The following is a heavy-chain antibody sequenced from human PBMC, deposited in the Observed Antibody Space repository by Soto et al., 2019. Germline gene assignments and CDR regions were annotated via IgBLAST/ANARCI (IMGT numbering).Heavy chain of an antibody. CDR1: GGSISSSSYY. V-gene: IGHV4-39*07. CDR3: ARGVSSSWYS. J-gene: IGHJ4*02. Sequence: SETLSLTCTVSGGSISSSSYYWGWIRQPPGKGLEWIGKIYHSGSTNYNPSLKSRVTISVDTSKNQFSLKLSSVTAADTAVYYCARGVSSSWYSWGQGTLVTVSS. CDR2: IYHSGST. D-gene: IGHD6-13*01.